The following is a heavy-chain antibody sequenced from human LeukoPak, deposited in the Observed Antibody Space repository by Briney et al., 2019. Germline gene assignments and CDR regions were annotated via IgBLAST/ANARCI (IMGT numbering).Heavy chain of an antibody. D-gene: IGHD2-8*01. CDR1: GFTFSSYA. J-gene: IGHJ4*02. CDR2: IYSGGST. Sequence: GGSLRLSCAASGFTFSSYAMSWVRQAPGKGLEWVSVIYSGGSTYYADSVKGRFTISRDNSKNTLYLQMNSLRAEDTAVYYCASRQGVSGFGYWGQGTLVTVSS. V-gene: IGHV3-53*01. CDR3: ASRQGVSGFGY.